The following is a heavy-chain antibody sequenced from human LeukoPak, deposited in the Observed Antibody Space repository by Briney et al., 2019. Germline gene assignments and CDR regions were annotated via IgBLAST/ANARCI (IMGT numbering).Heavy chain of an antibody. CDR2: ISGSGDNT. V-gene: IGHV3-23*01. CDR3: AKTQGYFDC. CDR1: GFTFNNYA. J-gene: IGHJ4*02. Sequence: GGSLRLSCAASGFTFNNYAITWVRQAPGKGLEWVSAISGSGDNTYYRDSVKGRFTVSRDNSKNTLYLQMNSLRAEDTAVYYCAKTQGYFDCWGQGTLVTVSS.